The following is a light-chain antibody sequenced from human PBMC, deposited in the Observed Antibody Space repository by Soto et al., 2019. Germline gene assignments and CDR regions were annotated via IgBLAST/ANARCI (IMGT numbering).Light chain of an antibody. CDR1: QSLSSSY. CDR2: GAS. CDR3: QQYGGSPPFT. J-gene: IGKJ3*01. Sequence: EIVLTQSPGTLSLSPGERATLSCRASQSLSSSYLAWYQQKPSQAPRLLIYGASRRATGTPDRFSGSGSGTDFTLTISRLEPEDFAVYYCQQYGGSPPFTFGPGTKVDIK. V-gene: IGKV3-20*01.